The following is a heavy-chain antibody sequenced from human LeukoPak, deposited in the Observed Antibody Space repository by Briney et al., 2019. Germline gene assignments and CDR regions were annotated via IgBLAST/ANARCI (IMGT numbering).Heavy chain of an antibody. Sequence: PSQTLSLTCTVSGGSISSGSYYWSWIRQPAGKGLEWIGRIYTSGSTNYNPSLKSRVTISVDTSKNQFSLKLNSVTAADTAVYYCARGGATLDYWGQGTLVTVSS. CDR1: GGSISSGSYY. D-gene: IGHD1-26*01. J-gene: IGHJ4*02. CDR2: IYTSGST. CDR3: ARGGATLDY. V-gene: IGHV4-61*02.